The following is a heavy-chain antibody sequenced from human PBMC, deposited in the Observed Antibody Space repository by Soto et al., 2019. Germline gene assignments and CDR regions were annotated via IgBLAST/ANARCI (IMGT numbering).Heavy chain of an antibody. D-gene: IGHD3-10*01. V-gene: IGHV4-30-4*01. J-gene: IGHJ5*02. Sequence: SETLSLTCTVSGGSISSGDYYWSWIRQPPGKGLEWIGYIYYSGSTYYNPSLKSRVTISVDTSKNQFSLKLSSVTAADTAVYYCARDGRGWFDPWGPGTLVTVFS. CDR3: ARDGRGWFDP. CDR2: IYYSGST. CDR1: GGSISSGDYY.